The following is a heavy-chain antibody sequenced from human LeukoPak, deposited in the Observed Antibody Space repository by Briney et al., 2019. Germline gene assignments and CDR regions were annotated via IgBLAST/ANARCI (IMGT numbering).Heavy chain of an antibody. D-gene: IGHD4-17*01. J-gene: IGHJ5*02. CDR1: GDSVSSNSAA. Sequence: PSQTLSLTCAISGDSVSSNSAAWSWIRQSPSRGLEWLGRTYYRSKWYNEYSVSVQSRLTISSDTSKNQFSLKLSSVTAADTAVYYCARSSNYGSNWFDPCGEGTLVTVSS. V-gene: IGHV6-1*01. CDR3: ARSSNYGSNWFDP. CDR2: TYYRSKWYN.